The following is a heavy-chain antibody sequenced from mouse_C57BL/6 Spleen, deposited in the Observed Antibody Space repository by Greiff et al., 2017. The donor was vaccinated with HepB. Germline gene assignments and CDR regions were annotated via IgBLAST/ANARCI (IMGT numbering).Heavy chain of an antibody. V-gene: IGHV1-62-2*01. Sequence: VKLVESGAELVKPGASVKLSCKASGYTFTEYTIHWVKQRSGQGLEWIGWFYPGSGSIKYNEKFKDKATLTADKSSSTVYMELSRLTSEDSAVYFCARHAINFSSFDYWGQGTTLTVSS. CDR1: GYTFTEYT. J-gene: IGHJ2*01. D-gene: IGHD1-1*01. CDR2: FYPGSGSI. CDR3: ARHAINFSSFDY.